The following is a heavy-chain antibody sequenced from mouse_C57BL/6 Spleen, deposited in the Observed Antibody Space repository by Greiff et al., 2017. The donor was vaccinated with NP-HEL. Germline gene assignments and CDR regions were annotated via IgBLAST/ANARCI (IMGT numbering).Heavy chain of an antibody. Sequence: QVHVKQSGAELVKPGASVKISCKASGYAFSSYWMNWVKQRPGKGLEWIGQIYPGDGDTNYNGKFKGKATLTADKSSSTAYMQLSSLTSEDSAVYFCARGALWLRRNYAMDYWGQGTSVTVSS. CDR2: IYPGDGDT. CDR3: ARGALWLRRNYAMDY. CDR1: GYAFSSYW. D-gene: IGHD2-2*01. J-gene: IGHJ4*01. V-gene: IGHV1-80*01.